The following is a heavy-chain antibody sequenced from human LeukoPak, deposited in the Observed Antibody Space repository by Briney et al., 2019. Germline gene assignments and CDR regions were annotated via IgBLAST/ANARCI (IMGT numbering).Heavy chain of an antibody. Sequence: GGSLRLSCAASGFTFSSYWMSWFRQAPGKGLEWVANINQDGSQKFSVDSVKGRFTISRDNAKNSLSLQMNSLRVEDTAVYYCARDWFDGDYDRFDYWGQGTLVTVSS. J-gene: IGHJ4*02. V-gene: IGHV3-7*03. CDR3: ARDWFDGDYDRFDY. CDR1: GFTFSSYW. D-gene: IGHD4-17*01. CDR2: INQDGSQK.